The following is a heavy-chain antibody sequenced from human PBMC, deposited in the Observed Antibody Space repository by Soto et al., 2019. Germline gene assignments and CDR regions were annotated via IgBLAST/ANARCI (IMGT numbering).Heavy chain of an antibody. Sequence: GASVKVSCKASGYTLTSYYMHWVRQAPGQGLEWMGIINPSGGSTSYAQKFQGRVTMTRDTSTSTVYMELSSLRSEDTAVYYCARAGYSSSWYQYRNDNWFDPWGQGTLVTVSS. D-gene: IGHD6-13*01. V-gene: IGHV1-46*01. CDR2: INPSGGST. CDR1: GYTLTSYY. J-gene: IGHJ5*02. CDR3: ARAGYSSSWYQYRNDNWFDP.